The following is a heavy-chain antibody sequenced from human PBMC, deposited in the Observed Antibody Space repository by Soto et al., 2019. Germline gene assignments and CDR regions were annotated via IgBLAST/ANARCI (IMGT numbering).Heavy chain of an antibody. V-gene: IGHV3-23*01. D-gene: IGHD3-10*01. Sequence: EVQLLESGGGLVQPGGSLRLSCAASGFTFSNYAMSWVRQAPGKGLDWVSVISSSGGNTDYADYVKGRFTISRDNSKNTVYLQMEDLRDEDTAVYYCAKERLARGIDYWGQGTLVTVSS. CDR2: ISSSGGNT. J-gene: IGHJ4*02. CDR1: GFTFSNYA. CDR3: AKERLARGIDY.